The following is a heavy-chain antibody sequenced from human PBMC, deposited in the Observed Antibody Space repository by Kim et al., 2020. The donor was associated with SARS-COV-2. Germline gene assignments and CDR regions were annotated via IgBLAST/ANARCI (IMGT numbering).Heavy chain of an antibody. V-gene: IGHV4-4*07. CDR2: YTSGRT. CDR3: ASALGH. D-gene: IGHD3-16*02. Sequence: YTSGRTNYNPYLQSRVTISVDMSKNQFSLKRSSVTAADTAVYYCASALGHWGQGTLVTVSS. J-gene: IGHJ4*02.